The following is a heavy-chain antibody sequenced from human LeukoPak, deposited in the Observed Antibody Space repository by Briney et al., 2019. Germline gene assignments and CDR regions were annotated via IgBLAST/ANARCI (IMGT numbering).Heavy chain of an antibody. V-gene: IGHV3-66*01. CDR2: IYSGGST. D-gene: IGHD3-16*01. CDR1: GFTFSSYA. CDR3: AREIWGRQPWAFDI. J-gene: IGHJ3*02. Sequence: GGSLRLSCAASGFTFSSYAMSWVRQAPGKGLEWVSVIYSGGSTYYADSVKGRFTVSRDNSKNTLYLQMNSLRAEDTAVYYCAREIWGRQPWAFDIWGQGTMVTVSS.